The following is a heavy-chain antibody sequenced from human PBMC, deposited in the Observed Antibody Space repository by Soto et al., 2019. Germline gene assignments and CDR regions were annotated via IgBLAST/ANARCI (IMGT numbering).Heavy chain of an antibody. D-gene: IGHD3-10*01. CDR3: ARGRVSRVRGVINNWFDP. V-gene: IGHV4-34*01. J-gene: IGHJ5*02. CDR1: GGSFSNDY. CDR2: INHSGSA. Sequence: ASETLSLTCAVYGGSFSNDYWSWIRQPPGKGLEWIGEINHSGSAKYHPSLKSRVTISVDTSKNQFSLKLSSVTAAATAVYYCARGRVSRVRGVINNWFDPWGQGTLVTVSS.